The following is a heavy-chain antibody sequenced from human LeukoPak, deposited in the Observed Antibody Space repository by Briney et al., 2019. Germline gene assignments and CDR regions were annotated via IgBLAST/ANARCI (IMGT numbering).Heavy chain of an antibody. CDR3: AKDLRGNGYYMDV. CDR1: GFTFSSYA. V-gene: IGHV3-23*01. D-gene: IGHD2-8*01. CDR2: ISGNGGST. Sequence: PGGSLRLSCAASGFTFSSYAMSWVRQAPGKGLEWVSAISGNGGSTYYADSVKGRFTISRDNSKNTLYLQMNSLRAEDTAVYYCAKDLRGNGYYMDVWGKGTTVTASS. J-gene: IGHJ6*03.